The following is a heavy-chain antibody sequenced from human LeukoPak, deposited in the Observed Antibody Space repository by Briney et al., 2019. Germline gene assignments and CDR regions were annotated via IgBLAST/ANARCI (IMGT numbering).Heavy chain of an antibody. D-gene: IGHD3-10*01. CDR3: ARLAPPYRAYYYGSGSYAEDNWFDP. Sequence: GASVKVSCKASGYTFTGYYMHWVRQAPGQGLEWMGWINPNSGGTNYAQKFQGRVTMTRDTSISTAYMELSRLRSDDTAVYYCARLAPPYRAYYYGSGSYAEDNWFDPWGQGTLVTVSS. CDR2: INPNSGGT. J-gene: IGHJ5*02. V-gene: IGHV1-2*02. CDR1: GYTFTGYY.